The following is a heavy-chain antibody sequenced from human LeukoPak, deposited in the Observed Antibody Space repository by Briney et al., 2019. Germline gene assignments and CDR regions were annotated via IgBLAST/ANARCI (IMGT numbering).Heavy chain of an antibody. V-gene: IGHV3-33*01. CDR3: ARDLVGAQYYFDY. J-gene: IGHJ4*02. Sequence: GGSLRLSCAASGFTFSNYGMHWVRQAPGKGLEWVAVIWYDGSNKHYADSVKGRFTISRDNSKNTLYLQMNSLRAEDTAVYYCARDLVGAQYYFDYWGQGTLVTVSS. CDR2: IWYDGSNK. D-gene: IGHD1-26*01. CDR1: GFTFSNYG.